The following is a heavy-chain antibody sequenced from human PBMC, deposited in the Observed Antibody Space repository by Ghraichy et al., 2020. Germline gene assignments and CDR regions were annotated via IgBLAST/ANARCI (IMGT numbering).Heavy chain of an antibody. Sequence: SETLSLTCAVYGGSFSGYYWSWIRQPPGKGLEWIGEINHSGSTNYNPSLKSRVTISVDTSKNQFSLKLSSVTAADTAVYYCARHRVGSGSYYKTYYYYYGMDVWGQGTTVTVSS. J-gene: IGHJ6*02. CDR1: GGSFSGYY. V-gene: IGHV4-34*01. CDR2: INHSGST. CDR3: ARHRVGSGSYYKTYYYYYGMDV. D-gene: IGHD3-10*01.